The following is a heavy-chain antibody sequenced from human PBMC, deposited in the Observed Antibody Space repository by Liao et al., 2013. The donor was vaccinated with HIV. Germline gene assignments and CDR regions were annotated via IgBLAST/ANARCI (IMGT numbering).Heavy chain of an antibody. D-gene: IGHD6-13*01. V-gene: IGHV4-61*02. Sequence: QVQLQESGPGLVKPSQTLSLTCTVSGGSISSGSYYWSWIRQPAGKGLEWIGRIYTSGSTNYNPSLKSRVTISVDTSKNQFSLKLSSVTAATRVVYYCARGQSSSQTGGYYNMDVWAKGTSVTVSS. CDR2: IYTSGST. CDR1: GGSISSGSYY. J-gene: IGHJ6*03. CDR3: ARGQSSSQTGGYYNMDV.